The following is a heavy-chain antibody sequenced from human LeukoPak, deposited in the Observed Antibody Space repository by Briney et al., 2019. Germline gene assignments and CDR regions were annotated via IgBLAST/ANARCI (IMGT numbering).Heavy chain of an antibody. V-gene: IGHV2-5*02. CDR1: GFSLSTGGVG. CDR2: IYWDDDK. CDR3: AHWGYFDWSMGFDY. D-gene: IGHD3-9*01. Sequence: SGPTLVKPTQTLTLTCTFSGFSLSTGGVGVGWIRQPPGKAPEWLALIYWDDDKRYSPSLKSRLTITKDTSKNQVVLTMTNMDPVDTATYYCAHWGYFDWSMGFDYWGQGTLVTVSS. J-gene: IGHJ4*02.